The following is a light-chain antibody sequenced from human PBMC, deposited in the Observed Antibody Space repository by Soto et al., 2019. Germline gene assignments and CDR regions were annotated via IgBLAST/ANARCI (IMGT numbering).Light chain of an antibody. J-gene: IGLJ2*01. CDR3: GTWDSDLSAGV. Sequence: QSALTQPPSVSAAPGQKVTISCSGSTSNIGDNCVSWYQQLPGTAPQLIIYDCNKRPSGIPDRISGSKSGTSATLGITGLQTGDEADYYCGTWDSDLSAGVFGGGTKVTVL. V-gene: IGLV1-51*01. CDR1: TSNIGDNC. CDR2: DCN.